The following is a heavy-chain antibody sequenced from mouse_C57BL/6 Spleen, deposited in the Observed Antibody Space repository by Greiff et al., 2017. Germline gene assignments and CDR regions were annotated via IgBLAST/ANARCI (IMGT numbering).Heavy chain of an antibody. CDR2: FHPYNDDT. V-gene: IGHV1-47*01. CDR1: GYTFTTYP. Sequence: VKVVESGAELVKPGASVKMSCKASGYTFTTYPIEWMKQNHGKSLEWIGNFHPYNDDTKYNEKFKGKATLTVEKSSSTVYLELSRLTSDDSAVYYCARGDYYGSSSFAYWGQGTLVTVSA. D-gene: IGHD1-1*01. CDR3: ARGDYYGSSSFAY. J-gene: IGHJ3*01.